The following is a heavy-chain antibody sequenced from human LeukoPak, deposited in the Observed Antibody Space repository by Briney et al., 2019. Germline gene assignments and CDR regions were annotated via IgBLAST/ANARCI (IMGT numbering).Heavy chain of an antibody. CDR3: ARQVKGDFWSGYFSANWFDP. D-gene: IGHD3-3*01. CDR1: GGSISSYY. V-gene: IGHV4-59*08. CDR2: IYYSGST. J-gene: IGHJ5*02. Sequence: SETLSLTCTVSGGSISSYYWSWIRQPPGKGLEWIGYIYYSGSTNYNPSLKSRDTISVDTSKNQFSLKLSSVTAADTAVYYCARQVKGDFWSGYFSANWFDPWGQGTLVTVSS.